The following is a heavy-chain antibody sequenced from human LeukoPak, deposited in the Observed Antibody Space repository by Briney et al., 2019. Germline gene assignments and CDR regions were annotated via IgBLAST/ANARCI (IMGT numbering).Heavy chain of an antibody. V-gene: IGHV1-2*02. CDR2: INPNSGGT. CDR3: ARESFSSSRSTTHTYDY. CDR1: GHIFTGYY. Sequence: ASVKVSCKASGHIFTGYYIHWVRQAPGQGLEWMGWINPNSGGTNYAQKFQGRVTMTRDTSISTAYMELSRLRSDDTAVYYCARESFSSSRSTTHTYDYWGQGTLVTVSS. D-gene: IGHD6-6*01. J-gene: IGHJ4*02.